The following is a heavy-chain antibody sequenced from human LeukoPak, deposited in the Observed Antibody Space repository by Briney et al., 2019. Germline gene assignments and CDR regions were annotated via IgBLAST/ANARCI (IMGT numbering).Heavy chain of an antibody. V-gene: IGHV3-64*01. CDR2: ISSNGGST. CDR1: GFTFSSYA. D-gene: IGHD3-22*01. J-gene: IGHJ4*02. CDR3: ARDVGYDSSGPSSY. Sequence: GGSLRLSCVASGFTFSSYAMHCVRPAPGEGLEYVSAISSNGGSTHYANSVKGRFTISRDNSKNTLYLQMNSLRAEDTAVYYCARDVGYDSSGPSSYWGQGTLVTVSS.